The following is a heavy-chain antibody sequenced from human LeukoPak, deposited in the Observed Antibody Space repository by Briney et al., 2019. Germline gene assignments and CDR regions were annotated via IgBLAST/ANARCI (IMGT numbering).Heavy chain of an antibody. CDR3: ARVGVGATIGDY. Sequence: GGSLRLSCAASGFTFSSYSMNWVRQAPGKGLEWVSSISRSSNYKYYADSVKGRFTISRDNAKNSLYLQMNSLRAEDTAVYYCARVGVGATIGDYWGQGTLVTVSS. D-gene: IGHD1-26*01. V-gene: IGHV3-21*01. CDR2: ISRSSNYK. J-gene: IGHJ4*02. CDR1: GFTFSSYS.